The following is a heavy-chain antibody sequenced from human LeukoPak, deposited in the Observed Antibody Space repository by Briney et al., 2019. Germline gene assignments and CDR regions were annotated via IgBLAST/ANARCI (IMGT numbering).Heavy chain of an antibody. CDR3: ARGSLRISDI. V-gene: IGHV4-61*02. CDR1: GGSISSGSYY. D-gene: IGHD3-16*01. J-gene: IGHJ3*02. CDR2: IYTSGST. Sequence: PSETLSLTRTVSGGSISSGSYYWSWIRQPAGKGLEWIGRIYTSGSTNYNPSLKSRVTILVDTSKTQFSLKLSSVTAADTAVYYCARGSLRISDIWGQGTMVTVSS.